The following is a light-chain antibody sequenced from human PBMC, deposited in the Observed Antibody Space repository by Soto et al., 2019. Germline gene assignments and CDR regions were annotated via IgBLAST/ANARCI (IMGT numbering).Light chain of an antibody. J-gene: IGKJ1*01. CDR2: GAS. Sequence: EIVLTQSPGTLSLSPGDRSTLSCSASQTVSSNFLAWYQQRPAQAPRLLIHGASTRATGITDRFSGSVSGTDFTLTISRLEPEDFAVYYCQQYGGSPRTFGQGTKVDIK. CDR1: QTVSSNF. CDR3: QQYGGSPRT. V-gene: IGKV3-20*01.